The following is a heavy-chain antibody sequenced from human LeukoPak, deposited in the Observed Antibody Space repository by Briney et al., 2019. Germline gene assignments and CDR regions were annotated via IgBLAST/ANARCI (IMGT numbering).Heavy chain of an antibody. J-gene: IGHJ4*02. V-gene: IGHV4-4*07. CDR3: ARDFDY. Sequence: SETLSLTCTVSGGSISNYYWSWIRRPPGRGLEWIGRIYTSGSTNYNPSLKSRVTMSVDTSKNQFSLKLSSVTAADTAVYYCARDFDYWGQGTLVTVSS. CDR1: GGSISNYY. CDR2: IYTSGST.